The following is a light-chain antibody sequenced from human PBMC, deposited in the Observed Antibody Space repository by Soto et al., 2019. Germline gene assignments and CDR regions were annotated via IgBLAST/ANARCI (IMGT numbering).Light chain of an antibody. V-gene: IGKV3-15*01. CDR1: QSVSAN. CDR3: QQYNNWPLT. CDR2: GAS. Sequence: EIVMTKSPATLSVSPGERATLSCRASQSVSANLAWYQQHPGQAPRLLIYGASTRATGIPARFSGSGSGTEFTLTISSLQSEDFAVYYCQQYNNWPLTFGGGTMVDI. J-gene: IGKJ4*01.